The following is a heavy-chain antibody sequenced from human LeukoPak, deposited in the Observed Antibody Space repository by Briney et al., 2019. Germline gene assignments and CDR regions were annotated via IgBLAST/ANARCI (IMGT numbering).Heavy chain of an antibody. Sequence: GGSLRLSCAASGFTFSTYTMNWVRQAPGKGLEWVSSISSSSSYIYYADSVKGRFTISSDNAKNSLYLQMNSLRAEDTAVYYCASGSGSSGYYPVSFDYWGQGTLVTVSS. D-gene: IGHD3-22*01. CDR3: ASGSGSSGYYPVSFDY. CDR2: ISSSSSYI. CDR1: GFTFSTYT. J-gene: IGHJ4*02. V-gene: IGHV3-21*01.